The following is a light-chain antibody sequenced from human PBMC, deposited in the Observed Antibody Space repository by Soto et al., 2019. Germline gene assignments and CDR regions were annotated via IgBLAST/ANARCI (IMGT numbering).Light chain of an antibody. V-gene: IGKV3-11*01. CDR1: QSINNK. Sequence: EIGMTQSPSTLSGSGGERVTLSCGASQSINNKVAWYQQKPVQAPRLLIYDASNRATGIPARFSGSGSGTDFTLTISSLEPEDFAVYYCQPRSNWPSITFGQGTRLEIK. CDR2: DAS. J-gene: IGKJ5*01. CDR3: QPRSNWPSIT.